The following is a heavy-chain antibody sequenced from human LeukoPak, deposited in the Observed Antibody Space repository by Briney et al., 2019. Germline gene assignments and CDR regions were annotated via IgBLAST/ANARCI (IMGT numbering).Heavy chain of an antibody. J-gene: IGHJ4*02. V-gene: IGHV3-48*01. CDR3: AREFVGASPPFDY. D-gene: IGHD1-26*01. Sequence: PGGSLRLSCAASGFTFSSYSMNWVRQAPGKGLEWVSYISSSSSTIYYADSVKGRFTISRDNAKNSLYLQMNSLRAEDTAVYYCAREFVGASPPFDYWGQGTLVTVSS. CDR2: ISSSSSTI. CDR1: GFTFSSYS.